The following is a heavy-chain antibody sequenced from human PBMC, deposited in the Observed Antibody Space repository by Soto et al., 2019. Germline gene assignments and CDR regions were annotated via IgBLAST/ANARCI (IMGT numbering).Heavy chain of an antibody. D-gene: IGHD4-17*01. CDR2: ISGSGGST. V-gene: IGHV3-23*01. CDR1: GFTFSSYA. J-gene: IGHJ6*03. Sequence: EVQLLESGGGLVQPGGSLRLSCAASGFTFSSYAMSWVRQAPGKGLEWVSAISGSGGSTYYADSVKGRFTISRDNSKNTQYLQMNSLRAEDTAVYYCAKGGRGRLTTVSKQGHYYYYMDVWGKGTTVTVSS. CDR3: AKGGRGRLTTVSKQGHYYYYMDV.